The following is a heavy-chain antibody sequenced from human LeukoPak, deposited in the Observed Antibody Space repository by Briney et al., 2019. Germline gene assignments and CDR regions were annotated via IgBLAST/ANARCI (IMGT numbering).Heavy chain of an antibody. CDR3: ARRGAAEAEKFDWYFDL. J-gene: IGHJ2*01. CDR1: GYSFTSYW. D-gene: IGHD1-26*01. V-gene: IGHV5-51*01. CDR2: IYPGDSDT. Sequence: GESLKISCKGSGYSFTSYWIGWVRQMPGKGLEWMGIIYPGDSDTRYSPSFQGQVTISADKSISTAYLQWSSLKASDTAMYYCARRGAAEAEKFDWYFDLWGRGTLVTVSS.